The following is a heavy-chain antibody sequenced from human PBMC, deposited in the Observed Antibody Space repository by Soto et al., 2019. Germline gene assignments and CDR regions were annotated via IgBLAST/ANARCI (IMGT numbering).Heavy chain of an antibody. V-gene: IGHV4-38-2*01. CDR2: IYHSGTT. Sequence: SETLSLTCAVSGYSISSGYHWAWIRQAPGKGLEWIGSIYHSGTTYYNPSLKSRVIISVDTSKNQFSLKVTSVTAADTAIYYCARQNRPYGACYSFDSWGRGTLVTVSS. CDR1: GYSISSGYH. CDR3: ARQNRPYGACYSFDS. J-gene: IGHJ4*02. D-gene: IGHD2-21*02.